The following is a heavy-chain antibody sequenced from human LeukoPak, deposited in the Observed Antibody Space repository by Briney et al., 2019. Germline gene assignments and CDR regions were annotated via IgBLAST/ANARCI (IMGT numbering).Heavy chain of an antibody. CDR3: ARHGGGHDYGDYVSDY. D-gene: IGHD4-17*01. J-gene: IGHJ4*02. CDR2: IYPGDFDT. V-gene: IGHV5-51*01. Sequence: GESLKISCKGFGYSFTSYWIGWVRQMPGKGLEWMGIIYPGDFDTRFRPSFQGQVTISADQSLSPAYLQWSGLKASDPAWYSCARHGGGHDYGDYVSDYWGQGTLVTVSS. CDR1: GYSFTSYW.